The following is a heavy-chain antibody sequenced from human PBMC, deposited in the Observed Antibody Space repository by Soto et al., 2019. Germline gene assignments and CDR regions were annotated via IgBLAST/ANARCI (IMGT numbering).Heavy chain of an antibody. CDR2: IYHTGPT. V-gene: IGHV4-4*02. CDR3: ADPPASF. CDR1: GGSMSGTNW. Sequence: QVQLQQSGPGLVKPSGTLSLTCAVSGGSMSGTNWWNWVRQPPGKGREWIGEIYHTGPTNYNPSLKSRVPISVDTSKNQFSLKLSSVTAADTAVYYCADPPASFWGQGILVTVSS. J-gene: IGHJ4*02. D-gene: IGHD6-6*01.